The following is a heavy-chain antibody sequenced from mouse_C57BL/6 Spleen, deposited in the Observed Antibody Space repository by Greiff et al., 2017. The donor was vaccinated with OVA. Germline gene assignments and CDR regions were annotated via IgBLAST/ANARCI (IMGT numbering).Heavy chain of an antibody. Sequence: EVQLQQSGAELVRPGASVKLSCTASGFNIKDDYMHWVKQRPEQGLEWIGWIDPENGDTEYASKFQGKATITADTSSNTAYLQLSSLTSEDTAVYYCTTRGWLLRPFDYWGQGTTLTVSS. J-gene: IGHJ2*01. V-gene: IGHV14-4*01. CDR1: GFNIKDDY. CDR2: IDPENGDT. D-gene: IGHD2-3*01. CDR3: TTRGWLLRPFDY.